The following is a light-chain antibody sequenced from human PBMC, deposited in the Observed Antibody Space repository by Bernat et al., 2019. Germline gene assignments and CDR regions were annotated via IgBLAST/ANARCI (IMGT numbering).Light chain of an antibody. Sequence: DIQMTQSPSSLSASVGDRVTITCRASQSISNYVNWYQKKPGKVPKLLIYAASSLQSGVPSRFSGSGSGTDFTLTISSLKPEDFAAYYCQHSSSAPFTFGEGTKVEIK. CDR1: QSISNY. CDR3: QHSSSAPFT. V-gene: IGKV1-39*01. CDR2: AAS. J-gene: IGKJ4*01.